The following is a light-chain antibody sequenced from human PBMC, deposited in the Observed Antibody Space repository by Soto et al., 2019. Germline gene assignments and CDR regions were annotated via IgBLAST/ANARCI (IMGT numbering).Light chain of an antibody. Sequence: EIVMTQSPATLSVSPGERATLSCRASHSVSSRLAWYQHKPGPAPRLLIYGASTRATGLPARFSGSGSGTEFTLTISSLQSEDFAVYYCQHYTNWPLTFGGGTKVEIK. CDR1: HSVSSR. V-gene: IGKV3-15*01. CDR3: QHYTNWPLT. J-gene: IGKJ4*01. CDR2: GAS.